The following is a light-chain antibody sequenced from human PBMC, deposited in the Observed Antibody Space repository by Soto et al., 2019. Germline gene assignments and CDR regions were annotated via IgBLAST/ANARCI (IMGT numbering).Light chain of an antibody. V-gene: IGLV1-40*01. CDR3: QSYDSSLSGSKV. CDR1: SSNIGAGYD. Sequence: QSVLTQPPSVSGAPGQRVTISCTGSSSNIGAGYDVHWYQQLPRTAPKLLIYGNSNRPSGVPDRFSGFKSGTSASLAITGLQAEDEADYYCQSYDSSLSGSKVFGGGTKVTVL. CDR2: GNS. J-gene: IGLJ2*01.